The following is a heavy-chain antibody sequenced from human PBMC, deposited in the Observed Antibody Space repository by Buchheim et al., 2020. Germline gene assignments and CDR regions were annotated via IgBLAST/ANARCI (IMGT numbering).Heavy chain of an antibody. J-gene: IGHJ4*02. V-gene: IGHV3-30*04. D-gene: IGHD3-22*01. Sequence: QVQLVESGGGVVQPGRSLRLSCAASGFTFSSYAMHWVRQAPGKGLEWVAVISYDGSNRYYADSVKGRFTISRDNSKNTLYLQMNSLRAEDTAVYYCAGDQQIVVITAPDYWGQGTL. CDR1: GFTFSSYA. CDR3: AGDQQIVVITAPDY. CDR2: ISYDGSNR.